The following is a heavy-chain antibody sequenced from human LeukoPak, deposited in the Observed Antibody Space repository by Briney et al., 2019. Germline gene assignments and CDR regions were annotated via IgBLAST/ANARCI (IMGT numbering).Heavy chain of an antibody. J-gene: IGHJ4*02. D-gene: IGHD6-13*01. Sequence: GGSLRLSCAASGFTFSSSAMNWVRQAPGKGLEWVSYISSGSCTIHYADSVKGRFTISRDNAKNSMYLQMNSLRDEDTAVYYCARDYGYSSSFDYWGQGTLVTVSS. V-gene: IGHV3-48*02. CDR2: ISSGSCTI. CDR1: GFTFSSSA. CDR3: ARDYGYSSSFDY.